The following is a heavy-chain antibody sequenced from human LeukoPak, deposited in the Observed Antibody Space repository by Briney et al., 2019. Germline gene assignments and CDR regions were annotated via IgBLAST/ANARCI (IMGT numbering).Heavy chain of an antibody. CDR3: AREGGYGSGGLDY. CDR2: IYYAGST. CDR1: GGSISSYY. D-gene: IGHD3-10*01. V-gene: IGHV4-39*02. Sequence: SGTLSLTCTVSGGSISSYYWSWIRQPPGKGLEWIGSIYYAGSTYYNPSLKSRVTISVDTSKNQFSLKLSSVTATDTAVYYCAREGGYGSGGLDYWGQGTLVTVSS. J-gene: IGHJ4*02.